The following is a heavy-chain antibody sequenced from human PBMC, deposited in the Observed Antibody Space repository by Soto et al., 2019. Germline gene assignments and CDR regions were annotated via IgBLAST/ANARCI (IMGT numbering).Heavy chain of an antibody. CDR3: ARRGSGSYYNARWFDP. CDR2: INHSGST. J-gene: IGHJ5*02. V-gene: IGHV4-34*01. Sequence: PSETLSLTCAVYGGSFGGYYWIWIRQPPGKGLEWIGEINHSGSTNYNPSLKSRVTISVDTSKNQFSLKLSSVTAADTAVYYCARRGSGSYYNARWFDPWGQGTLVTVSS. CDR1: GGSFGGYY. D-gene: IGHD3-10*01.